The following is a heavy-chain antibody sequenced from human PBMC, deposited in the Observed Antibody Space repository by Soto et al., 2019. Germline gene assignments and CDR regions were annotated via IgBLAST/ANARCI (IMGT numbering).Heavy chain of an antibody. D-gene: IGHD2-15*01. CDR1: GFTFSSYG. Sequence: GALRLSCAASGFTFSSYGMHWVRQAPGKGLEWVAVIWYDGSNKYYADSVKGRFTISRDNSKNTLYLQMNSLGAEDTAVYYCARDGGGNQYYYYGMDVWGQGTTVTVSS. V-gene: IGHV3-33*01. CDR3: ARDGGGNQYYYYGMDV. CDR2: IWYDGSNK. J-gene: IGHJ6*02.